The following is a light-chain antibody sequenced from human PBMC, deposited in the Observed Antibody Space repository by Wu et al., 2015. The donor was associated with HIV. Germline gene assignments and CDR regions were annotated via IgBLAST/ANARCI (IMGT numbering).Light chain of an antibody. CDR1: QDVKSD. J-gene: IGKJ2*01. V-gene: IGKV3-15*01. CDR2: GVS. CDR3: QQYDNWYT. Sequence: DIVVTQSPATLSVSPGERATLYCRASQDVKSDLVWYQQKPGQPPRLLISGVSTRAAGVPARFSGSGSGTEFTLTISSLQSEDFAVYYCQQYDNWYTFGQGTNLEIK.